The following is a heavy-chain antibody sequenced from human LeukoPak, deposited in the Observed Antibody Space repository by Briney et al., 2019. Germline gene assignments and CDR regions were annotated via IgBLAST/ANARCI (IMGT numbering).Heavy chain of an antibody. CDR2: IYYSGST. J-gene: IGHJ4*02. CDR3: ATFLWFGELYGY. D-gene: IGHD3-10*01. V-gene: IGHV4-39*01. Sequence: SETLSLTCTVSGGSISSSSYYLAWIRQPPGKGLEWIGSIYYSGSTYYNPSLKSRVTISVDTSKNQFSLKLSSVTAADTAVYYCATFLWFGELYGYWGQGTLVTVSS. CDR1: GGSISSSSYY.